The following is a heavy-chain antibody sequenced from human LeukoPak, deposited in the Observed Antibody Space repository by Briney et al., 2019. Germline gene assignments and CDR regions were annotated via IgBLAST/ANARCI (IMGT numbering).Heavy chain of an antibody. D-gene: IGHD2-15*01. J-gene: IGHJ5*02. CDR2: MNPNRGNT. CDR1: GYTFTSYD. Sequence: ASVKVSCKASGYTFTSYDINWVRQATGQGLEGMGWMNPNRGNTGYAQKFQGRVTMTRNTSISTAYMELSSLRSEDTAVYYCARGLAKDIVVVVAAFWFDPWGQGTLVTVSS. V-gene: IGHV1-8*01. CDR3: ARGLAKDIVVVVAAFWFDP.